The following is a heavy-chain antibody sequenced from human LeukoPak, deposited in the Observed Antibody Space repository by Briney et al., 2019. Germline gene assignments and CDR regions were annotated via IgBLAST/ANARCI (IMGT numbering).Heavy chain of an antibody. J-gene: IGHJ4*02. CDR1: GLTFRSYA. Sequence: GGSLRLSCAASGLTFRSYAMSWVRQAPGRGLDGVSAISGSGGSTYYADTVKGRFTIARYNTKNTLYLQMNSLRAEDTAVYYCADLYDSSGIFDYWGQGTLVTVSS. CDR3: ADLYDSSGIFDY. V-gene: IGHV3-23*01. D-gene: IGHD3-22*01. CDR2: ISGSGGST.